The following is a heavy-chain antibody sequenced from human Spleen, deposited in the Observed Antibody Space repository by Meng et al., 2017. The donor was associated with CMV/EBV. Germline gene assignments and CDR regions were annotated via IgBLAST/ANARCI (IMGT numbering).Heavy chain of an antibody. Sequence: SLKISCAASGFTFDDYAMHWVRQAPGKGLELVSGISWNSGSIGYADSVKGRFTISRDNAKKSLYLQMNSLRSEDTALYYCAKGGNSSSWYDPQFDYWGQGTLVTVSS. V-gene: IGHV3-9*01. D-gene: IGHD6-13*01. CDR3: AKGGNSSSWYDPQFDY. J-gene: IGHJ4*02. CDR1: GFTFDDYA. CDR2: ISWNSGSI.